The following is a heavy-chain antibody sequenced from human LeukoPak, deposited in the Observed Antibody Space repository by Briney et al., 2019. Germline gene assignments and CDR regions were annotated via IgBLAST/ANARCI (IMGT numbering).Heavy chain of an antibody. CDR2: IKPDGSAE. CDR1: GFTFSSNW. D-gene: IGHD3-9*01. V-gene: IGHV3-7*03. Sequence: GGSLRLSCGTSGFTFSSNWMSWVRHAPGRGLDWVANIKPDGSAEYYAASVKGRFTISRDNAEKSLYLQMNSLRAEDTAVYYCARDYTGYFPWGQGTLVIVSS. CDR3: ARDYTGYFP. J-gene: IGHJ5*02.